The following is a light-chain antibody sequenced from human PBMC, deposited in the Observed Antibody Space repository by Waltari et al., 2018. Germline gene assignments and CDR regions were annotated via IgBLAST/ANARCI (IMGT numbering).Light chain of an antibody. CDR2: DVS. J-gene: IGLJ2*01. V-gene: IGLV2-14*03. Sequence: QSALAQPASVSGCPGQSITIPCTGTSRDVGGYDYVSWHQQHPGKAPKLMIYDVSHRPSGVSDRFSGSKSDSTASLTISGLQAEDEADYYCSSYRSSSTVVFGGGTKLTVL. CDR1: SRDVGGYDY. CDR3: SSYRSSSTVV.